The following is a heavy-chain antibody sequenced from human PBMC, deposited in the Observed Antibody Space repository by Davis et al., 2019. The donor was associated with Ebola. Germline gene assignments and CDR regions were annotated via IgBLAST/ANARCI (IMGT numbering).Heavy chain of an antibody. D-gene: IGHD3-9*01. V-gene: IGHV1-18*04. CDR3: ARAPNYDVLTGTSSYYFDY. Sequence: ASALVFCYSSSYTFTSYGLVWVRQAPGLGLEWMGWISGFNTNTNFAQKFQGRVTVSKDTSTNTAYMDLRSLTSDDTAIYYCARAPNYDVLTGTSSYYFDYWGQGTLVTVSS. J-gene: IGHJ4*02. CDR1: SYTFTSYG. CDR2: ISGFNTNT.